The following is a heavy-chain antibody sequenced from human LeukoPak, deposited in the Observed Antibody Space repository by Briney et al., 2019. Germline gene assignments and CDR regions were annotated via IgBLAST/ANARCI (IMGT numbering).Heavy chain of an antibody. CDR1: GFTFSSYA. CDR2: IGGSGDST. J-gene: IGHJ3*02. Sequence: GESLKISCAASGFTFSSYAMTWVRQAPGKGLEWVSTIGGSGDSTYYADSVKGRFTISRDNSKNTLYLQMNTLRAEDTAVYYCAKDRPYYYDSSGYEAFDIWGQGTLVTVSS. V-gene: IGHV3-23*01. D-gene: IGHD3-22*01. CDR3: AKDRPYYYDSSGYEAFDI.